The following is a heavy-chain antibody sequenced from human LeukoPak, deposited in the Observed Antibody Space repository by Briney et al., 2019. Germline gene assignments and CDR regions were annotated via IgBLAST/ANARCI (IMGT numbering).Heavy chain of an antibody. CDR1: GGSISSGGYY. D-gene: IGHD3-16*01. V-gene: IGHV4-61*08. CDR3: TRGAGWLIDY. CDR2: FHSSGTS. Sequence: PSETLSLTCTVSGGSISSGGYYGSWIRQPPGKGLEWIGYFHSSGTSTYNPSLKSRVTISADTSKNQFSLKLNSLTTADTAVYYCTRGAGWLIDYWGQGILVTVSS. J-gene: IGHJ4*02.